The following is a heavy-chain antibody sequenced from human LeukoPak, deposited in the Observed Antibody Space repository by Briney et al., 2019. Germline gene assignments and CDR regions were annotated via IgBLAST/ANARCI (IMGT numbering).Heavy chain of an antibody. CDR2: INTDSGGA. V-gene: IGHV1-2*06. D-gene: IGHD1-26*01. CDR3: ARDFTSTPNWEFDY. Sequence: ASVKVSCKASGFIFTNYFIHWVRQAPGQGLEWMGRINTDSGGAEYEEKFQGRVTMTRDTSISTAYVEVSGLTSDDTAVYYCARDFTSTPNWEFDYWGQGTLVTVSS. J-gene: IGHJ4*02. CDR1: GFIFTNYF.